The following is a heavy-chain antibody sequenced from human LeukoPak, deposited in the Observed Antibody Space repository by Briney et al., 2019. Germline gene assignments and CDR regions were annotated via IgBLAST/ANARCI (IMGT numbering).Heavy chain of an antibody. J-gene: IGHJ4*02. D-gene: IGHD2-15*01. CDR2: IYYSGST. V-gene: IGHV4-59*01. Sequence: SETLSLTCTVSGGSISSYYWNWIRQPPGKGLEWIGYIYYSGSTNYNPSLRSRVSISVDTSKKQISLKLSSVTAADTAVYYCAGGCSGGSCYWSSLFDYWGQGSLVTVSS. CDR1: GGSISSYY. CDR3: AGGCSGGSCYWSSLFDY.